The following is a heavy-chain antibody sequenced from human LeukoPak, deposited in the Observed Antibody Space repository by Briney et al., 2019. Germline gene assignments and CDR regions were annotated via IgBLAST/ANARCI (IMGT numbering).Heavy chain of an antibody. CDR2: IYHSGNT. D-gene: IGHD1-26*01. CDR3: ARLSHSGSYYYYYYMDV. V-gene: IGHV4-38-2*02. J-gene: IGHJ6*03. CDR1: PYSITNAYY. Sequence: SETLSLTCTVSPYSITNAYYWGWIRQPPGKGLEWIASIYHSGNTYYNPSLKSRVTISVDTSKHQFSLKLSSVTAADTAVYYCARLSHSGSYYYYYYMDVWGKGTTVTISS.